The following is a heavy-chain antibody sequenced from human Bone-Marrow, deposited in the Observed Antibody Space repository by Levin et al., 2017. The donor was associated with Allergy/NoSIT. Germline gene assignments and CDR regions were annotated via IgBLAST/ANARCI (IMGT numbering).Heavy chain of an antibody. J-gene: IGHJ4*02. D-gene: IGHD4-17*01. Sequence: EASVKVSCKVSGYTLTELSMHWVRQAPGKGLEWMGGFDIEDGETIYARKFQGRVTMTEDTSTDTAYMELSSLRSEDTAVYFCAIEGGGYGDSSLYFDYWGQGTQVTVSS. CDR1: GYTLTELS. CDR3: AIEGGGYGDSSLYFDY. V-gene: IGHV1-24*01. CDR2: FDIEDGET.